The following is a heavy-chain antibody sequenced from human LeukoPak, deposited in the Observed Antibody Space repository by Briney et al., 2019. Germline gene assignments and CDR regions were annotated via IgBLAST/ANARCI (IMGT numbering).Heavy chain of an antibody. J-gene: IGHJ5*02. Sequence: GGSLRLSCAASGFTFSSYWMSWVRQAPGKGLEWVANIKQDGSEKYYADSVKGRFTISRDNAKNSLYLQMNSLRAEDTAVYYCARDGATYYDFWSGINWFDPWGQGTLVTVSS. CDR2: IKQDGSEK. V-gene: IGHV3-7*01. CDR3: ARDGATYYDFWSGINWFDP. D-gene: IGHD3-3*01. CDR1: GFTFSSYW.